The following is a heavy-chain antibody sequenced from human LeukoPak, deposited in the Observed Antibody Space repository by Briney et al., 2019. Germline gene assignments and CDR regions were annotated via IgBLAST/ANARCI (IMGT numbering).Heavy chain of an antibody. V-gene: IGHV1-18*01. J-gene: IGHJ3*02. CDR3: ARDGWFGDLDAFDI. D-gene: IGHD3-10*01. CDR1: GYTFTKYD. CDR2: ISTYNGNT. Sequence: GASVKVSCTASGYTFTKYDISWVRQAPGQGLEWMGWISTYNGNTNHAQKLQGRVTMTTDTSTSTAYMELRSLRSDDTAVYYCARDGWFGDLDAFDIWGQGTMVIVSS.